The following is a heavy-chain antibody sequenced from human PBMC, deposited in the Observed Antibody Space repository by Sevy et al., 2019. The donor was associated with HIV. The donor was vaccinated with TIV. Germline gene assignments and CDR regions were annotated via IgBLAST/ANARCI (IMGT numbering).Heavy chain of an antibody. J-gene: IGHJ6*02. Sequence: ASVKVSCKASGYTFTGYYMHWVRQAPGQGLEWMGRINPNSGGTNYAQKFQGRVTMTRDTSISTAYMELSRLRSGDTAVYYCARQYCSSTSCYALYYYYGMDVWGQGTTVTVSS. CDR1: GYTFTGYY. CDR3: ARQYCSSTSCYALYYYYGMDV. D-gene: IGHD2-2*01. V-gene: IGHV1-2*06. CDR2: INPNSGGT.